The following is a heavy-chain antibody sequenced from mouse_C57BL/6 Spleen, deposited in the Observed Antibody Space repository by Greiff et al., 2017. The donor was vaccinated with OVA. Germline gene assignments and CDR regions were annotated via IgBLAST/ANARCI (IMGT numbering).Heavy chain of an antibody. D-gene: IGHD2-2*01. CDR2: IYPGDGAT. CDR1: GYAFSSSW. Sequence: VQLQESGPELVKPGASVKISCKASGYAFSSSWMNWVKQRPGKGLEWIGRIYPGDGATNYNGKFKGKATLTADKSSSTAYMQLSSLTSEDSAVYFCARDGYDGGFAYWGQGTLVTVSA. V-gene: IGHV1-82*01. CDR3: ARDGYDGGFAY. J-gene: IGHJ3*01.